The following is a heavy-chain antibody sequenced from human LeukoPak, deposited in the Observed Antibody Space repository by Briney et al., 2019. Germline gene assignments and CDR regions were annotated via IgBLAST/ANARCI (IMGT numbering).Heavy chain of an antibody. CDR3: AKARAEWAKSPAGG. CDR2: ISYDGSNK. J-gene: IGHJ4*02. CDR1: GFTFNHFA. D-gene: IGHD3-16*01. Sequence: PGRSLRLSCAASGFTFNHFAMHWVRQAPGKGLEWVAVISYDGSNKYYADSVKGRFTISRDNSKNTLYLQMNSLRAEDTAVYYCAKARAEWAKSPAGGWGQGTLVTVSS. V-gene: IGHV3-30*04.